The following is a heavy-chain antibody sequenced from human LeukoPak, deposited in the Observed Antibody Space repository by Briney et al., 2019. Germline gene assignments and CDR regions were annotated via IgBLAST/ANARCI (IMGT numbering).Heavy chain of an antibody. D-gene: IGHD6-19*01. CDR2: ISSTSSTI. CDR3: ARRGSYSSGHYAYYFDY. J-gene: IGHJ4*02. V-gene: IGHV3-48*01. CDR1: GFTFSNYR. Sequence: GGSLRLSCAASGFTFSNYRMNWVRQAPGKGLEWVSYISSTSSTIYHADSVKGRFTISRDNAKNSLYLQMNSLRAADTAVYYCARRGSYSSGHYAYYFDYWGQGTLVTVSS.